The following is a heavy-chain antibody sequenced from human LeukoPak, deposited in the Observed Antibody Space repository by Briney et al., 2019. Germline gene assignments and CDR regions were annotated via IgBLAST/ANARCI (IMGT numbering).Heavy chain of an antibody. D-gene: IGHD7-27*01. Sequence: GGSLRLSCAASGLTVSSSHMTWIRQAPRKGLEWVSIIKCGSNTDYADSVKGRFAISRDNSNNTVYLQTNSLRIEDTAVYYCVNLPGGGQWGQGTLVTVSS. J-gene: IGHJ4*02. CDR3: VNLPGGGQ. CDR2: IKCGSNT. CDR1: GLTVSSSH. V-gene: IGHV3-66*02.